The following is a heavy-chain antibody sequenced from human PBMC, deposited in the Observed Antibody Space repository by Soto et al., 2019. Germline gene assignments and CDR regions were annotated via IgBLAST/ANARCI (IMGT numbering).Heavy chain of an antibody. CDR1: GGSISSYY. J-gene: IGHJ4*02. Sequence: PSETLSLTCTVSGGSISSYYWSWIRQPPGKGLEWIGYIYYSGSTNYNPSLKSRVTISLDTSKNQFSLKLSSVTAADTAVYYCAGSREGDHFFDYWAQGTLVTVSS. CDR2: IYYSGST. CDR3: AGSREGDHFFDY. V-gene: IGHV4-59*01. D-gene: IGHD2-21*02.